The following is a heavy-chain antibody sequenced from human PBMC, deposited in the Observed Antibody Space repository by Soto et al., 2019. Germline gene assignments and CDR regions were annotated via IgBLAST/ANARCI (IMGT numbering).Heavy chain of an antibody. CDR2: IYHSGST. CDR1: GDSISSSNW. CDR3: ARDRYGDYDGMDV. V-gene: IGHV4-4*02. D-gene: IGHD4-17*01. Sequence: QVQLQESGPGLVKPSGTLSLTCAVSGDSISSSNWWSWVRQPPGKGLEWIGEIYHSGSTNYNPSLKSRVPMSVGKSKNQFSLILTSVTAADTAVYYCARDRYGDYDGMDVWGQGTTVTVSS. J-gene: IGHJ6*02.